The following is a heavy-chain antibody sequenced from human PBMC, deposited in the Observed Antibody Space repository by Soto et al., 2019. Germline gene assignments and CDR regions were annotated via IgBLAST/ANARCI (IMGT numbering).Heavy chain of an antibody. CDR1: GFTVSSNY. J-gene: IGHJ6*02. D-gene: IGHD5-12*01. CDR3: ARERGSGYDLTYYYYGMDV. CDR2: IYSGGST. Sequence: GGSLRLSCAASGFTVSSNYMSWVRQAPGKGLEWVSVIYSGGSTYYAGSVKGRFTISRDNSKNTLYLQMNSLRAEDTAVYYCARERGSGYDLTYYYYGMDVWGQGTTVTVSS. V-gene: IGHV3-53*01.